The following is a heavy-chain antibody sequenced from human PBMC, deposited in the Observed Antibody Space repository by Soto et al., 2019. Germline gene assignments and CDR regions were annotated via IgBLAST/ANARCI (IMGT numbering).Heavy chain of an antibody. CDR3: ARFYSYSSGCLDY. CDR2: ISSSSSYT. Sequence: GGSLRLSCAASGFTFSDYYMSWIRQAPGKGLEWVSYISSSSSYTNYADSVKGRFTISRDNAKNSLYLQMNSLRAEDTAVYYCARFYSYSSGCLDYWGQGTLVTVSS. J-gene: IGHJ4*02. CDR1: GFTFSDYY. V-gene: IGHV3-11*06. D-gene: IGHD6-19*01.